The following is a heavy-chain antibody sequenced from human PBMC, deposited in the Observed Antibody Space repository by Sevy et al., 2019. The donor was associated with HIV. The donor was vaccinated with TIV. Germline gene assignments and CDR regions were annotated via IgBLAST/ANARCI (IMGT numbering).Heavy chain of an antibody. CDR2: ISGSGDNT. V-gene: IGHV3-23*01. D-gene: IGHD3-10*01. CDR3: AKAKDGSVGYYNVYYNGMDV. J-gene: IGHJ6*02. Sequence: GGSLRLSCAASGFSFTSYAMNWVRQAPGKGLEWVSTISGSGDNTYFADSVKGRFTISRDNFKSTLYLQMNSLRAEDTAVYHCAKAKDGSVGYYNVYYNGMDVWGQGTTVTVSS. CDR1: GFSFTSYA.